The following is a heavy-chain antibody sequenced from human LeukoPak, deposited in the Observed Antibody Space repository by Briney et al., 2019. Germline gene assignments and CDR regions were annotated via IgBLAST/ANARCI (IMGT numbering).Heavy chain of an antibody. CDR1: GFTFDDYA. CDR3: AKGGGYEAQYYYYYLDV. Sequence: PGGSLRLSCAASGFTFDDYAMHWVRQAPGKCLEWVSGISWNSGSIGYADSVKGRFTISRDNAKNSLYLQMKSLRAEDTAVYYCAKGGGYEAQYYYYYLDVWGKGTTVTISS. D-gene: IGHD5-12*01. V-gene: IGHV3-9*01. CDR2: ISWNSGSI. J-gene: IGHJ6*03.